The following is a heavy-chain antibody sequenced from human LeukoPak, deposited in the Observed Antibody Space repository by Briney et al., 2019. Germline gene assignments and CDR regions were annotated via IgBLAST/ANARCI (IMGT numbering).Heavy chain of an antibody. CDR1: GYTFTVYY. D-gene: IGHD4-17*01. CDR3: ARVTVKPNWFDP. V-gene: IGHV1-2*02. Sequence: ASEKVSCKASGYTFTVYYIHWVRQAPGQGLEWMGWINPNSGGTNYAQKFQGRVTMTRDTSISTAYMELSRLRSDDTAVYYCARVTVKPNWFDPWGQGTLVTASS. CDR2: INPNSGGT. J-gene: IGHJ5*02.